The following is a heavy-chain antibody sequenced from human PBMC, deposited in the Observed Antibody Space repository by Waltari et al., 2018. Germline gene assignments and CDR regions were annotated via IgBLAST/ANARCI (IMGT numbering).Heavy chain of an antibody. CDR3: VRETAYSSSWAYAFDI. CDR2: IYYSGST. V-gene: IGHV4-39*07. Sequence: QLQLQESGPGLVKPSETLSLTCTVSGGSISSSSYYWGWIRQPPGKGLEWIGSIYYSGSTYYNPSLKSRVTISVDTSKNQFSLKLSSVTAADTAVYYCVRETAYSSSWAYAFDIWGQGTMVTVSS. D-gene: IGHD6-6*01. J-gene: IGHJ3*02. CDR1: GGSISSSSYY.